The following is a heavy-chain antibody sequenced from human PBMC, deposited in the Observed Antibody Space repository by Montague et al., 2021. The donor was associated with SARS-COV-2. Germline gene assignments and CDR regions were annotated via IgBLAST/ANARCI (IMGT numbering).Heavy chain of an antibody. J-gene: IGHJ4*02. CDR1: GFTFDDYA. CDR2: ISWNSGSI. D-gene: IGHD4-17*01. Sequence: SLRLSCAASGFTFDDYAMHWVRQAPGKGLEWVSGISWNSGSIGYADSVKGRFTISRDNAKNSLYLQMNSLRAEDTASYYCAKALYGDYPFDYWGQGTLVTVSS. V-gene: IGHV3-9*01. CDR3: AKALYGDYPFDY.